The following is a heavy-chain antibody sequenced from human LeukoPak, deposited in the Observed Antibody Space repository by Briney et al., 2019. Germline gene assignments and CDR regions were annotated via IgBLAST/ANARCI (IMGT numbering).Heavy chain of an antibody. D-gene: IGHD3-22*01. CDR2: IYYSGST. CDR1: GGSISRHY. Sequence: SETLSLTCTVSGGSISRHYWCWIRQPPGKAMEWVGYIYYSGSTNYNPSLKSRVTISVDTSKNQFSLKLSSVTAADTAVYYCARYYYDSSGSYYFDYWGQGTLVTVSS. V-gene: IGHV4-59*11. CDR3: ARYYYDSSGSYYFDY. J-gene: IGHJ4*02.